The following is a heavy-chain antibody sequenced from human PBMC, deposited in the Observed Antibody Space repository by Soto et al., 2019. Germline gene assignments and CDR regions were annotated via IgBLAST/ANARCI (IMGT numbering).Heavy chain of an antibody. CDR1: GFTFTSSA. Sequence: SVKVSCKASGFTFTSSAMQWVRQARGQRLEWIGWIVVGSGNTNYAQKFQERVTITRDMSTSTAYMELSSLRSEDTAVYYCAASVAGTHDAFDIWGKGTMVTVSS. CDR3: AASVAGTHDAFDI. CDR2: IVVGSGNT. J-gene: IGHJ3*02. D-gene: IGHD6-13*01. V-gene: IGHV1-58*02.